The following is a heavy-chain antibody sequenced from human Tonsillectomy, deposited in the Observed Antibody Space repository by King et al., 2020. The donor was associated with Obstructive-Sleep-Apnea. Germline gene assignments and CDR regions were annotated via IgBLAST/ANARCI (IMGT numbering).Heavy chain of an antibody. CDR3: ASDIGYDILTYHHSDELDI. V-gene: IGHV3-7*03. Sequence: VQLVESGGGLVQPGGSLTLSCAASGFTFSSYSMSWVRQAPGKGLEWVANIKQDGSEKYYVDSVKGRFTISIDNAKNSLYLQINSLRADDTAVYYCASDIGYDILTYHHSDELDIWGQGTMVTVSS. CDR1: GFTFSSYS. J-gene: IGHJ3*02. D-gene: IGHD3-9*01. CDR2: IKQDGSEK.